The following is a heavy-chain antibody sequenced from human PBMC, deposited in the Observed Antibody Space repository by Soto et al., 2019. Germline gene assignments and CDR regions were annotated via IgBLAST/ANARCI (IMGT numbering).Heavy chain of an antibody. CDR1: GFTFRGSW. J-gene: IGHJ4*02. V-gene: IGHV3-7*04. Sequence: VQLVESGGGLIQPGGSLRLTCAASGFTFRGSWMSWVRQAPGKGLEWVANVKQDGSDRYYVDSVKGRFTISRDNAKNSLYLEMKSLRDGGTAGYYRARGGGNFDQWGQGTLVTVSS. CDR3: ARGGGNFDQ. D-gene: IGHD3-16*01. CDR2: VKQDGSDR.